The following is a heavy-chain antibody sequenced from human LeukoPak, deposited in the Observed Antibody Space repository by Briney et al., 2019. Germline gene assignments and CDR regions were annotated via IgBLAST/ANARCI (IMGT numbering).Heavy chain of an antibody. CDR3: ARDRKLGAADYYYYGMDV. V-gene: IGHV7-4-1*02. Sequence: ASVKVSCKASGYTFTSYAMHWVRQAPGQGLEWMGWINTNTGNPTYAQGFTGRFVFSLDTSVSTAYLQISSLKAEDTAVYYCARDRKLGAADYYYYGMDVWGQGTTVTVSS. D-gene: IGHD2-15*01. J-gene: IGHJ6*02. CDR2: INTNTGNP. CDR1: GYTFTSYA.